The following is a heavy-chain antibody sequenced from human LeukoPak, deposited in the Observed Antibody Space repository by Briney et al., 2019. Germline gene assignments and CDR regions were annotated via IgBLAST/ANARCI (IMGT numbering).Heavy chain of an antibody. Sequence: GRSLRLSCAASGFNFDGYVMHWVRQAPGKGLEWVSGISWNGGYIGYADSVKGRFTISRDNAKNSLYLQMNSLRPEDTAFYYCATDIPIDQWGQGTLVTVSS. CDR3: ATDIPIDQ. CDR1: GFNFDGYV. J-gene: IGHJ4*01. CDR2: ISWNGGYI. V-gene: IGHV3-9*01.